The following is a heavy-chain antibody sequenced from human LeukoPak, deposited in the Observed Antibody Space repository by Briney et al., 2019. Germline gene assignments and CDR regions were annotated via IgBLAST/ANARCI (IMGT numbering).Heavy chain of an antibody. V-gene: IGHV1-18*01. CDR3: ARDGEGPYYYDSSGYLWFDY. Sequence: ASVTVSCKASGYTFTSYGISWVRQAPGQGLEWMGWISAYNGNTNYAQKLQGRVTMTTDTSTSTAYMELRSLRSDDTAVYYCARDGEGPYYYDSSGYLWFDYWGQGTLVTVSS. CDR1: GYTFTSYG. J-gene: IGHJ4*02. D-gene: IGHD3-22*01. CDR2: ISAYNGNT.